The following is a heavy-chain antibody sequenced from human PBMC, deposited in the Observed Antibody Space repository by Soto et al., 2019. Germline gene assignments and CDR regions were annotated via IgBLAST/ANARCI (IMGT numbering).Heavy chain of an antibody. CDR1: GDSVSSNSTA. J-gene: IGHJ6*02. V-gene: IGHV6-1*01. CDR3: ARHRIVGVGGMDA. Sequence: PSQTLSLTCVISGDSVSSNSTAWNWIRQSPSRGLEWLGRTYYRSKWYTDYAVSVKSRITINPDTSKNQFSLQLNSVTPADTAVHYCARHRIVGVGGMDAWGHGTTVTVSS. CDR2: TYYRSKWYT. D-gene: IGHD1-26*01.